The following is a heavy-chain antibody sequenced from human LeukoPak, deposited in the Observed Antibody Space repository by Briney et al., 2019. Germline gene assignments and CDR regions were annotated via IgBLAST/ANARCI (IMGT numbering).Heavy chain of an antibody. CDR3: TRDYGYYPNPPT. CDR1: GGSFSSSNYY. V-gene: IGHV4-39*07. CDR2: IYYSGST. D-gene: IGHD4-17*01. Sequence: SETLSLTCSVSGGSFSSSNYYWGRIRQPPGKGLEWIGSIYYSGSTYYNPSLKSRVTISVDTSKNQFSLKLSSVTAADTAVYYCTRDYGYYPNPPTWGQGTLVTVSS. J-gene: IGHJ5*02.